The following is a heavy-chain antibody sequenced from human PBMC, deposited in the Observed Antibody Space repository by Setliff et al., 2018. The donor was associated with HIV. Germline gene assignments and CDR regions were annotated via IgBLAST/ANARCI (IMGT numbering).Heavy chain of an antibody. CDR3: ARGLNDYTNPSYMDV. Sequence: LSLTCNVSGSPISSHYWTWIRQPPGKGLEWIGYIYYSGSTTYNPSLKSRVAISVDTSKNQFSLKVNSVTAVDTAVYYCARGLNDYTNPSYMDVWGKGTTVTVSS. CDR2: IYYSGST. J-gene: IGHJ6*03. CDR1: GSPISSHY. V-gene: IGHV4-59*11. D-gene: IGHD4-4*01.